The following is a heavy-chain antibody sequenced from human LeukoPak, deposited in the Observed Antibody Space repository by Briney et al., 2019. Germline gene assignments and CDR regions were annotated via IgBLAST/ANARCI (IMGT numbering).Heavy chain of an antibody. V-gene: IGHV4-59*01. D-gene: IGHD1-1*01. CDR3: ARSVRGTYNWFDP. J-gene: IGHJ5*02. CDR2: FYYSGST. Sequence: SETLSLTCTVSGGSISSYYWIWIRQPPGKGLEWIGYFYYSGSTNYNPFLKSRVTISEDTSKTQFSLKLSSVTAADTAVYYCARSVRGTYNWFDPWGQGTLVTVSS. CDR1: GGSISSYY.